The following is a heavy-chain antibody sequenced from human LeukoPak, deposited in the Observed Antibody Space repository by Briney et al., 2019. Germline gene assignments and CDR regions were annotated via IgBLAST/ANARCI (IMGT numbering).Heavy chain of an antibody. J-gene: IGHJ4*02. CDR2: INSDGSST. D-gene: IGHD1-26*01. Sequence: TGGSLRLSCAASGFTFSSHWMHWVRQAPGKGLVWVSRINSDGSSTTYVDSVKGRFTISRDNAKNTMYLQMNSLRAEDTAVYYCARVKSYWGDFDYWGQGTLVTVSS. CDR3: ARVKSYWGDFDY. V-gene: IGHV3-74*01. CDR1: GFTFSSHW.